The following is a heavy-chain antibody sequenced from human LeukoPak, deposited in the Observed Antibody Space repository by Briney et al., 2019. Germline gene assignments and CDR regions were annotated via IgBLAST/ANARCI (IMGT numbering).Heavy chain of an antibody. CDR1: GGSISSYY. D-gene: IGHD2-15*01. V-gene: IGHV4-38-2*02. J-gene: IGHJ5*02. CDR3: ARVAEYCSGGSCYPA. CDR2: IYHSGST. Sequence: PSETLSLTCTVSGGSISSYYWSWIRQPPGKGLEWIGSIYHSGSTYYNPSLKSRVTISVDTSKNQVSLKLSSVTAADTAVYYCARVAEYCSGGSCYPAWGQGTLVTVSS.